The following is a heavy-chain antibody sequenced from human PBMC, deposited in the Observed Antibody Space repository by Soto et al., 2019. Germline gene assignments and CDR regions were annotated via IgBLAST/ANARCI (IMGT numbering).Heavy chain of an antibody. CDR1: GNSFNNW. V-gene: IGHV5-51*01. D-gene: IGHD3-10*01. Sequence: GESLKISCKGLGNSFNNWIGWVRQMPGKGLEWMGIIYPSDSDTRYSPSFQGQVTISVDKSISIAYLQWSSLKASDTAMYYCARQDGSGSYYFDYWGQGTLVTVSS. J-gene: IGHJ4*02. CDR2: IYPSDSDT. CDR3: ARQDGSGSYYFDY.